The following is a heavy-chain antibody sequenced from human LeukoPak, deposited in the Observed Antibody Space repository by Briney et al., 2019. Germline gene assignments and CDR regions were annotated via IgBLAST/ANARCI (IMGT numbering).Heavy chain of an antibody. V-gene: IGHV3-48*01. CDR2: ISSSSSTI. Sequence: GGSLRLSCAASGFTFSSYSMNWVRQAPGKGLEWVSYISSSSSTIYYADSVKGRFTISRDNAKNSLYLQMNSLRAEDTAVYYCARARALTDYWGQGTLVTVSS. J-gene: IGHJ4*02. D-gene: IGHD1-26*01. CDR3: ARARALTDY. CDR1: GFTFSSYS.